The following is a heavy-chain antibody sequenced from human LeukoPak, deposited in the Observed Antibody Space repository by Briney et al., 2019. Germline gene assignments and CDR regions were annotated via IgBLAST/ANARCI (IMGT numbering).Heavy chain of an antibody. D-gene: IGHD3-9*01. CDR3: ARRSTYYDILTGYYMERYFDY. Sequence: PSETLSLTCAVYGGSFSGYYWSWIRQPPGKGLEWIGEINHSGSTNYNPSLKSRVTISVDTSKNQFPLKLSSVTAADTAVYYCARRSTYYDILTGYYMERYFDYWGQGTLVTVSS. V-gene: IGHV4-34*01. CDR1: GGSFSGYY. J-gene: IGHJ4*02. CDR2: INHSGST.